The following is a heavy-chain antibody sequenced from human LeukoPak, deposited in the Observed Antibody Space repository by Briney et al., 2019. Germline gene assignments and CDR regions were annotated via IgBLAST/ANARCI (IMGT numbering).Heavy chain of an antibody. V-gene: IGHV3-21*01. D-gene: IGHD3-10*01. CDR2: ISSSSSYI. CDR1: GFTFSSHS. Sequence: PGGSLRLSCAASGFTFSSHSMNWVRQAPGKGLERLPSISSSSSYIYYADSVKGRFTISRDNAKNSLYLQMNTLRAEDTAVYYCASPPPGSYYNFDYWGQGTLVTVSS. J-gene: IGHJ4*02. CDR3: ASPPPGSYYNFDY.